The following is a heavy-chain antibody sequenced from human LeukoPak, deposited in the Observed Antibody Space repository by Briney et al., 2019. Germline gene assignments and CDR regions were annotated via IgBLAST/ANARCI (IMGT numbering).Heavy chain of an antibody. CDR3: ARANYYDSSGYRSPYGMDV. J-gene: IGHJ6*02. Sequence: SETLSLTCAVYGGSFSGYYWSWIRQPPGKGLEWIGYIYYSGSTNYNPSLKSRVTISVDTSKNQFSLKLSSVTAADTAVYYCARANYYDSSGYRSPYGMDVWGQGTTVTVSS. D-gene: IGHD3-22*01. V-gene: IGHV4-59*01. CDR2: IYYSGST. CDR1: GGSFSGYY.